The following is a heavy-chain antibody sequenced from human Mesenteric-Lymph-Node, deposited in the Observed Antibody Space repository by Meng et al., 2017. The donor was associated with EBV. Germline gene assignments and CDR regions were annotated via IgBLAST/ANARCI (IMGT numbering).Heavy chain of an antibody. CDR1: GYIFTTYS. V-gene: IGHV1-8*02. CDR3: ARSYGSYELDY. CDR2: LNPNNGYT. Sequence: QVQLVEAGAEVKKPGASVKVSCKASGYIFTTYSINWVRQAPGQGLEWMGWLNPNNGYTGSAQKFQGRVTMTRDTSISTAYMELTNLTSEDTAVYYCARSYGSYELDYWGQGTLVTVSS. D-gene: IGHD3-10*01. J-gene: IGHJ4*02.